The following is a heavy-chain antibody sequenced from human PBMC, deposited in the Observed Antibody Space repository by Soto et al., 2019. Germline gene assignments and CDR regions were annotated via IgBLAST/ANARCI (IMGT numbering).Heavy chain of an antibody. CDR3: ASTYYYDSSGYLHAFDI. CDR2: IYHSGST. CDR1: GGSISIGGYS. V-gene: IGHV4-30-2*01. J-gene: IGHJ3*02. Sequence: SETLSLTCAVSGGSISIGGYSLSWIRQPPGEGLEWIGYIYHSGSTYYNPSLKSRVTISVDRSKKQFSLKLSSVTAADTAVYYCASTYYYDSSGYLHAFDIWGQGTMVTVSS. D-gene: IGHD3-22*01.